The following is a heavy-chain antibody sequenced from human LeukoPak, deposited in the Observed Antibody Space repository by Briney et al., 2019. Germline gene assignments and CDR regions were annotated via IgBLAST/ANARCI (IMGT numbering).Heavy chain of an antibody. CDR2: LYSGGST. D-gene: IGHD5-24*01. V-gene: IGHV3-66*01. J-gene: IGHJ6*02. CDR1: GFTVSSNY. CDR3: ASRDKGYYYGMDV. Sequence: GGSLRPSCAASGFTVSSNYMSWVRQAPGKGLEWVSLLYSGGSTYYADSVKGRFTISRDNSKNTLYLQMNSLRAEDTAVYYCASRDKGYYYGMDVWGQGTTVTVSS.